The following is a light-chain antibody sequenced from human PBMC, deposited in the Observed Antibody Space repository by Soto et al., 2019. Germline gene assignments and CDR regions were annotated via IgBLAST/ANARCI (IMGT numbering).Light chain of an antibody. CDR1: QSISSW. Sequence: DIQMTQSPSTLSASVGDRVTITCRASQSISSWLAWYQQKPGKAPKLLIYDASSLESGAPSRFSGSGSGTEFTLTISSLQPDDFATYYCQQYNSYQGTFGQGTKVEIK. J-gene: IGKJ1*01. V-gene: IGKV1-5*01. CDR3: QQYNSYQGT. CDR2: DAS.